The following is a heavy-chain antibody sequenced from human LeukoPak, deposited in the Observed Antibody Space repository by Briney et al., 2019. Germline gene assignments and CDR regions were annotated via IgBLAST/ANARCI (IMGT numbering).Heavy chain of an antibody. CDR2: VHHEGST. D-gene: IGHD2-2*01. J-gene: IGHJ6*03. V-gene: IGHV4-4*02. CDR3: ARDLRKLGYHTDV. Sequence: SGTLSLTCAVSGGSISSSNWWTWVRQPPGRGLEWIGEVHHEGSTNYNPSLKRRVTISVDTSKNQFSLKLSSVTAADTAVYYCARDLRKLGYHTDVWGKGTTVTASS. CDR1: GGSISSSNW.